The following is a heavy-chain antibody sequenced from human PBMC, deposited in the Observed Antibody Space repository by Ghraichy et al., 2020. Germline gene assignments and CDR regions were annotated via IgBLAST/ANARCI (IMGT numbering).Heavy chain of an antibody. CDR3: AKDESPHSSGWYDAFDI. CDR1: GFTFSSYA. V-gene: IGHV3-30*18. J-gene: IGHJ3*02. D-gene: IGHD6-19*01. CDR2: ISYDGSNK. Sequence: LSLTCAASGFTFSSYAMHWVRQAPGKGLEWVAVISYDGSNKYYIDSVKGRFTISRDDSKNTLYLQMNSMRAEDTAVYYCAKDESPHSSGWYDAFDIWGQGTMVTVSA.